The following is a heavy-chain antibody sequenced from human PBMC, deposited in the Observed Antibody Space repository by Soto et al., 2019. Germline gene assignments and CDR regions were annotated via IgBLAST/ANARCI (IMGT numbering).Heavy chain of an antibody. CDR2: ISYDGSNK. J-gene: IGHJ4*02. CDR1: GFTFSSYA. V-gene: IGHV3-30-3*01. CDR3: ARAKLEFDY. D-gene: IGHD1-1*01. Sequence: QVQLVESGGGVVQPGRSLRLSCAASGFTFSSYAMHWVRQTPGKGLEWVAVISYDGSNKYYADSVKGRFTISRDNSKNTLYLQMNRLRAEDTAVYYCARAKLEFDYWGQGTLVTVSS.